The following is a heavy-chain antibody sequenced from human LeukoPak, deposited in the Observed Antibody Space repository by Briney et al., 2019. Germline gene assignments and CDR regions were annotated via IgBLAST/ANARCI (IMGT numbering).Heavy chain of an antibody. CDR3: ANPATTDYADY. J-gene: IGHJ4*02. Sequence: GGSLRLSCEASGFTFDNYVMHWVRQAPGKGLEWVAFLRYDGITKFYADSVKGRFTISRDNSKNTMYLQMNSLRAEDTAVYYCANPATTDYADYWGQGTLVTVSS. V-gene: IGHV3-30*02. D-gene: IGHD1-1*01. CDR2: LRYDGITK. CDR1: GFTFDNYV.